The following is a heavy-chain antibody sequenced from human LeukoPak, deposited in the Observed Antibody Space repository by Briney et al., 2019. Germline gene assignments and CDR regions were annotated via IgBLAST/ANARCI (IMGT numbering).Heavy chain of an antibody. CDR3: ARDGVATNDY. D-gene: IGHD5-24*01. CDR2: INTNGGTT. V-gene: IGHV3-64*01. Sequence: GGSLRLSCAASGFTFSTFAMQWVRQAPEKGLEYVSGINTNGGTTYYANSVKGRFTISRDNPKNTLYLQMGSLRVEDTAVYYCARDGVATNDYWGQGTLVTVSS. J-gene: IGHJ4*02. CDR1: GFTFSTFA.